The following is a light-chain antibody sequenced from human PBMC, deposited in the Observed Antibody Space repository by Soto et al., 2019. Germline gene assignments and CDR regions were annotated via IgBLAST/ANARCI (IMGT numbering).Light chain of an antibody. V-gene: IGKV3-20*01. Sequence: EIVLTQSPATLSSFPGDRVTLSCRASQYINTRLAWYQHRPGQAPRLLIYQTSIRAAGIPDRFSGSGSGTDFTLTISRLEPEDLAVYYCQQYGTSPETFGQGTKVDIK. CDR2: QTS. CDR1: QYINTR. CDR3: QQYGTSPET. J-gene: IGKJ1*01.